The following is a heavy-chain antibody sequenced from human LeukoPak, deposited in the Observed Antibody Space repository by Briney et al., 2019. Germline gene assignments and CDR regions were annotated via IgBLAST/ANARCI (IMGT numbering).Heavy chain of an antibody. Sequence: PSETLSLTCAVYGGSFSGYYWSWIRQPPGKGLEWIGEINHSGSTNYNPSLKSRVTISVDTSKNQFSLKLSSVTAADTAVYYCAKNPEGEGGRLNAFDIWGQGTMVTVSS. J-gene: IGHJ3*02. D-gene: IGHD1-14*01. CDR2: INHSGST. V-gene: IGHV4-34*01. CDR3: AKNPEGEGGRLNAFDI. CDR1: GGSFSGYY.